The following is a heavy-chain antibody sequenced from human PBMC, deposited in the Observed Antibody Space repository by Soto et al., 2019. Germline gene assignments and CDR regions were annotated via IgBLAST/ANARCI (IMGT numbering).Heavy chain of an antibody. V-gene: IGHV4-34*01. Sequence: SETLSLTCAVYGGSFSGYYWSWIRQPPGKGLEWIGEINHSGSTNYNPSLKSRVTISVDTSKNQFSLKLSSVTAADTAVYYCARGPSGSSGYYYYYYYYGMEVWGQGTTVTV. CDR1: GGSFSGYY. CDR2: INHSGST. CDR3: ARGPSGSSGYYYYYYYYGMEV. J-gene: IGHJ6*02. D-gene: IGHD3-22*01.